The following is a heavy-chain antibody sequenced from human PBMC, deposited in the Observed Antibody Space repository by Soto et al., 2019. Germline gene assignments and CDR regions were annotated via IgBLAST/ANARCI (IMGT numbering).Heavy chain of an antibody. Sequence: QVQLVESGGGLVKPGGSLRLSCAASGFTFSDYYMSWIRQATGKGREWVSYISSSGSTIYYADSVKGRFTISRDNAKNSLYLQMTSLRPEDTAVYYCARTMVRGVMTLQHYYYMDVWGKGTTVTVSS. CDR2: ISSSGSTI. CDR3: ARTMVRGVMTLQHYYYMDV. D-gene: IGHD3-10*01. V-gene: IGHV3-11*01. J-gene: IGHJ6*03. CDR1: GFTFSDYY.